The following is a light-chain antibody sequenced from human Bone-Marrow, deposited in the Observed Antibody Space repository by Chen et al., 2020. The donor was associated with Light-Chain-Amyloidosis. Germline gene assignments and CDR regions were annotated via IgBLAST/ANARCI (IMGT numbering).Light chain of an antibody. Sequence: NFMLTQPHSVSESPGKTVLISCTRSSDSIDTNYVQLYQQRPVSSPTTVIYEDDQRPSGVPDRFSGSIDRSSNSASLTISGLKTEDEADYYCQSYQGSSQGVFGGGTKLTVL. J-gene: IGLJ3*02. CDR3: QSYQGSSQGV. CDR2: EDD. CDR1: SDSIDTNY. V-gene: IGLV6-57*01.